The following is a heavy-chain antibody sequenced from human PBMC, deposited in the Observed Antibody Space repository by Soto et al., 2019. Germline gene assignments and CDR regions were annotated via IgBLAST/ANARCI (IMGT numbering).Heavy chain of an antibody. V-gene: IGHV1-18*01. D-gene: IGHD3-22*01. CDR1: GYTFTSYC. CDR3: GRSWSDYDYYFDY. Sequence: GASVKVSCKASGYTFTSYCISWVRQAPGQGLEWMGWISAYNGNTNYAQKLQGRVTMTTDTSTSTAYMELRSLRSDDTAVYYCGRSWSDYDYYFDYWGQGTLVSVAS. CDR2: ISAYNGNT. J-gene: IGHJ4*02.